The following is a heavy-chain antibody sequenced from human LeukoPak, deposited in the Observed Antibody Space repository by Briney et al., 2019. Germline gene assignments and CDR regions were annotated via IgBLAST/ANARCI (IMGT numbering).Heavy chain of an antibody. J-gene: IGHJ6*03. V-gene: IGHV1-2*02. CDR2: INPNSGGT. CDR3: AIAELYGSGSYYNIDV. Sequence: ASVKVSCKASGYTFTGYYMHWVRQAPGQGLEWMGWINPNSGGTNYAQKFQGRVTMTRDTSISTAYMELSRLRSDDTAVYYCAIAELYGSGSYYNIDVWGKGTTVTVSS. CDR1: GYTFTGYY. D-gene: IGHD3-10*01.